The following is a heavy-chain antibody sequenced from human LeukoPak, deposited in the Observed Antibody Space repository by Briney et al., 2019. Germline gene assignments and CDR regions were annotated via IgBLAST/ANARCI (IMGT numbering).Heavy chain of an antibody. Sequence: AQTLSLTCTVSGGSVNSYTHHWGWIRQPPGKGLEWIGRVYYLGSTYYNPSLKSRVTISVDTSKNHFPLKVRSVTAADTAVYYYARQVEKNYGDWFDPWGQGTLVTVSS. CDR1: GGSVNSYTHH. CDR2: VYYLGST. CDR3: ARQVEKNYGDWFDP. D-gene: IGHD3-16*01. V-gene: IGHV4-39*01. J-gene: IGHJ5*02.